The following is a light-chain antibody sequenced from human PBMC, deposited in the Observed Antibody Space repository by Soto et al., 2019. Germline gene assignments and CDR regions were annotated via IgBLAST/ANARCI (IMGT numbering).Light chain of an antibody. Sequence: QSVLTQPPSVSGSPGQSVTISCTGTSSDVGSYNRVSWYQQPPGTAPKLMIYEVSNRPSGVPDRFSGSKSGNTASLTISGLQAEDEADYYCSLYTSSRGGYVFXTGTKVTVL. CDR1: SSDVGSYNR. CDR2: EVS. CDR3: SLYTSSRGGYV. V-gene: IGLV2-18*01. J-gene: IGLJ1*01.